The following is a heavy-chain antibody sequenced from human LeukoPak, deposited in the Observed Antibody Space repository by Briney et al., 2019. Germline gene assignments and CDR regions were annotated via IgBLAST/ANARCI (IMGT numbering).Heavy chain of an antibody. CDR1: GFTFSSYG. J-gene: IGHJ4*02. D-gene: IGHD6-19*01. Sequence: GRSLRLSCAASGFTFSSYGMHWVRQAPGKGLEWVAVISYDGSNKYYADSVKGRFTISRDNSKNTLYLQMISLRAEDTAVYYCAKESPIAVAAHWGQGTLVTVSS. V-gene: IGHV3-30*18. CDR3: AKESPIAVAAH. CDR2: ISYDGSNK.